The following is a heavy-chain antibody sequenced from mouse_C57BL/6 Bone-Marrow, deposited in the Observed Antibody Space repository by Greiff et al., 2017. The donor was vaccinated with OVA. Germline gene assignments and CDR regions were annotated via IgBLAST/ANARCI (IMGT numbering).Heavy chain of an antibody. V-gene: IGHV1-61*01. J-gene: IGHJ4*01. Sequence: QVHVKQPGAELVRPGSSVKLSCKASGYTFTSYWMDWVKQRPGQGLEWIGNIYPSDSETHYNQKFKDKATLTVDKSSSTAYMQLSSLTSEDSAVYYCARSIVTSYYAMDYWGQGTSVTVSS. CDR3: ARSIVTSYYAMDY. D-gene: IGHD2-5*01. CDR1: GYTFTSYW. CDR2: IYPSDSET.